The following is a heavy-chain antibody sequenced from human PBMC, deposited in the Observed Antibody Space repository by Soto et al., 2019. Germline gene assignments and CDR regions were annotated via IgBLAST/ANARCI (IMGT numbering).Heavy chain of an antibody. CDR2: ISGSGSST. V-gene: IGHV3-23*01. J-gene: IGHJ4*02. CDR1: GFTFSNYA. Sequence: EVQLLESGGGLVQPGGSLRLSCAASGFTFSNYAMTWVRQAPGKGLQWVSAISGSGSSTKYADSVKGRFTISRDNSKSTLSLQMNSLRGEDPAVYFCARGFATTGYLVDYWGQGTLVTVSS. CDR3: ARGFATTGYLVDY. D-gene: IGHD3-9*01.